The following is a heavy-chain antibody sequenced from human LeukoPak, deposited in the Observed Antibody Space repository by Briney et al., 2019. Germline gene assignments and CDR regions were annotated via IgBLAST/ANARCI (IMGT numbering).Heavy chain of an antibody. CDR1: GGSISSSSYY. J-gene: IGHJ4*02. Sequence: PSETLSLTCTVSGGSISSSSYYWGWIRQPPGKGLEWIGSIYYSGSTYYNPSLKSRVTISVDTSKNQFSLKLSAVTAADTAVYYCARRDPDIAVAGFDYWGQGTLVTVSS. D-gene: IGHD6-19*01. CDR2: IYYSGST. V-gene: IGHV4-39*01. CDR3: ARRDPDIAVAGFDY.